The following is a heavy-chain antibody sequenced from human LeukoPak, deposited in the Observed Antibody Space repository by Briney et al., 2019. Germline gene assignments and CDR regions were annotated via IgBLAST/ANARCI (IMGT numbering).Heavy chain of an antibody. V-gene: IGHV3-23*01. CDR3: AKGTLFGVVTSFDF. D-gene: IGHD3-3*01. Sequence: GGSLRLSCAASEFTFSSYAMNWVRPAPGKGLEWVSLISASGSATYYADSVRGRFAISRDISKNTLFLQMSSLRTEDTAVYYCAKGTLFGVVTSFDFWGQGTLVTVSS. CDR2: ISASGSAT. J-gene: IGHJ4*02. CDR1: EFTFSSYA.